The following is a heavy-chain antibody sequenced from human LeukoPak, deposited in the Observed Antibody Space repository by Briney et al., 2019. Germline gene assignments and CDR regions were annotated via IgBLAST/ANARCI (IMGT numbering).Heavy chain of an antibody. J-gene: IGHJ4*02. CDR3: ARGLDAAAAADF. CDR1: GYTFISCD. V-gene: IGHV1-8*01. CDR2: MNPNSGNT. D-gene: IGHD6-13*01. Sequence: ASVKVSCKASGYTFISCDINWVRQATGQGLEWMGWMNPNSGNTGYAQKFQGRVTMTRNTSISTAYMDLSSLRSEDTAVYYCARGLDAAAAADFWGQGTLVTVSS.